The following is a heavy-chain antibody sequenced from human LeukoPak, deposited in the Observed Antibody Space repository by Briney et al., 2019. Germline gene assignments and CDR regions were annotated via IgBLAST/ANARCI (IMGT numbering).Heavy chain of an antibody. J-gene: IGHJ4*02. CDR3: AREGSSAFGELFSFDY. CDR2: INPYSGGT. Sequence: ASMKVSCKASGYTFTGYYFHWVRQAPGQGLEWMGRINPYSGGTNYAQKVQGRVTMTRDTSISTAYMELSRLRSDDTAVYYCAREGSSAFGELFSFDYWGQGTLVSVYS. V-gene: IGHV1-2*06. CDR1: GYTFTGYY. D-gene: IGHD3-10*01.